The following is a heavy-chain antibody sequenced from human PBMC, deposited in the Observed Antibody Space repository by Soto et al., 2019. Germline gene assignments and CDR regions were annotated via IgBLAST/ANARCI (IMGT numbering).Heavy chain of an antibody. J-gene: IGHJ4*02. V-gene: IGHV4-59*01. CDR3: ARASYSSPGYFDY. D-gene: IGHD6-13*01. CDR1: GGSIGSYY. Sequence: PSETLSLTCTVSGGSIGSYYWSWIRQPPGKGLEWIGYIYYSGSTNYNPSLKSRVTISVDTSKNQFSLKLSSVTAADTAVYYCARASYSSPGYFDYWGQGTLVTVSS. CDR2: IYYSGST.